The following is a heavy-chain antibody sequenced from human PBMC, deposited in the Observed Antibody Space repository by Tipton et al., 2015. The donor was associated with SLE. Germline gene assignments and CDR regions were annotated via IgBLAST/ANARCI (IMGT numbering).Heavy chain of an antibody. D-gene: IGHD6-6*01. CDR1: GGSISSGSYY. J-gene: IGHJ4*02. V-gene: IGHV4-61*09. CDR2: IYTSGST. Sequence: TLSLTCTVSGGSISSGSYYWSWIRQPAGKGLEWIGYIYTSGSTNYNPSLKSRVTISVDTSKNQFSLKLSSVTAADTAVYYCARGRIAARRAFDYWGQGTLVTVSS. CDR3: ARGRIAARRAFDY.